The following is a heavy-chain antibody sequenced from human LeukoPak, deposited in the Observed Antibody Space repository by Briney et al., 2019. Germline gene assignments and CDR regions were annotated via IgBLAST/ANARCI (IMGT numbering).Heavy chain of an antibody. Sequence: RPSETLSLTCAVYGGSFSGYYWSWIRQPPGKGLEWIGEINHSGSTNYNPSLKSRVTISVDTSKNQFSLKLSSVTAADTAVYYCARTTYYYGSGSYLAFGEPDHTHPAPPTWFDPWGQGTLVTVSS. CDR3: ARTTYYYGSGSYLAFGEPDHTHPAPPTWFDP. D-gene: IGHD3-10*01. V-gene: IGHV4-34*01. J-gene: IGHJ5*02. CDR1: GGSFSGYY. CDR2: INHSGST.